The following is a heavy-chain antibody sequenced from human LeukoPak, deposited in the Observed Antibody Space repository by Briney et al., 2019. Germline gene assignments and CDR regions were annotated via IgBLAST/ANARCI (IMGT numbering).Heavy chain of an antibody. CDR1: DGSIRSYH. CDR3: AREVGGSYYGY. J-gene: IGHJ4*02. CDR2: IYYTGST. D-gene: IGHD3-16*01. V-gene: IGHV4-59*01. Sequence: KTSDTLSLTCTVSDGSIRSYHWSWIRQSPGKGLEWIGYIYYTGSTDYNPSLKSRVTISIDTSKNQFSLKLSSVTAADTAVYYCAREVGGSYYGYWGQGTLVTVSS.